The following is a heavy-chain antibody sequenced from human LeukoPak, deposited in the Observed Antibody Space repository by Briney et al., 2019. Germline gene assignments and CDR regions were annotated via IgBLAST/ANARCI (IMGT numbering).Heavy chain of an antibody. D-gene: IGHD4-23*01. Sequence: GGSLRLSCAASRFTFSSYAMSWVRQAPGKGLEWVSAISGSGGSTYYAGSVKGRFTISRDNSKNTLYLQMNSLRADDTAVYYCARDNRGATVVTLYSYYYMDVWGKGTTVTISS. CDR2: ISGSGGST. V-gene: IGHV3-23*01. J-gene: IGHJ6*03. CDR1: RFTFSSYA. CDR3: ARDNRGATVVTLYSYYYMDV.